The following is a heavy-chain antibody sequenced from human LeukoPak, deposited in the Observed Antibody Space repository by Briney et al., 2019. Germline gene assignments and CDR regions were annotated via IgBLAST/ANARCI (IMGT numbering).Heavy chain of an antibody. CDR3: ARVHYGSGIDY. CDR1: GGSISSYY. D-gene: IGHD3-10*01. CDR2: IYYGGST. V-gene: IGHV4-59*01. J-gene: IGHJ4*02. Sequence: SETLSLTCTVSGGSISSYYWSWIRQPPGKGLEWIGYIYYGGSTNYNPSLKSRVTIPVDTSKNQFSLKLSSVTAADTAVYYCARVHYGSGIDYWGQGTLVTVSS.